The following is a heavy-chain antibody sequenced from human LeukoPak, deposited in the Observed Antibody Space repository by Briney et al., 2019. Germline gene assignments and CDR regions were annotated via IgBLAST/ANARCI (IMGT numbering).Heavy chain of an antibody. CDR3: ARYSGSYLGAYYFDY. J-gene: IGHJ4*02. V-gene: IGHV4-59*12. Sequence: SETLSLTCTVSGGSISSYYWSWIRQPPGKGLEWIGYIYYSGSTNYNPSLKSRVTISVDTSKNQFSLKLSSVTAADTAVYYCARYSGSYLGAYYFDYWGQGTLVTVSS. CDR2: IYYSGST. D-gene: IGHD1-26*01. CDR1: GGSISSYY.